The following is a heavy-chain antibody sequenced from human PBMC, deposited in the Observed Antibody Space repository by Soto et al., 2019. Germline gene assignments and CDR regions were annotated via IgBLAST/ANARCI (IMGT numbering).Heavy chain of an antibody. J-gene: IGHJ6*02. D-gene: IGHD3-16*01. Sequence: GGSLRLSCAASGFTFSSYWLSWVRQAPGKGLEWVANIKNDGSEQYYVDSVKGRFTISRDNAKNSLYLHMNSLRAEDTAVYFCARWGYYYGMDAWGQGTTVTVSS. CDR2: IKNDGSEQ. CDR3: ARWGYYYGMDA. CDR1: GFTFSSYW. V-gene: IGHV3-7*01.